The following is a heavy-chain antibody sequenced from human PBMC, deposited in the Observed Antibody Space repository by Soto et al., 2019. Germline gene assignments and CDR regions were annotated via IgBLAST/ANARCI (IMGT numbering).Heavy chain of an antibody. V-gene: IGHV3-74*01. CDR2: INSDGSST. CDR3: ARDFEY. Sequence: EVQLVESGGGLVQPWGSLRLSCEASGFAFSTFWMHWVRQAPGKGLVWVSRINSDGSSTYYADSVKGRVTISRDNAKNTLYLQLNSLRTEDTAVYYCARDFEYWGQGTLVTVSS. J-gene: IGHJ4*02. CDR1: GFAFSTFW.